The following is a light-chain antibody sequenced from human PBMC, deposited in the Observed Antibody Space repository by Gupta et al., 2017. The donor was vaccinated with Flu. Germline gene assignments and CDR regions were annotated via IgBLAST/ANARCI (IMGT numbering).Light chain of an antibody. J-gene: IGLJ1*01. Sequence: QSALPQPASASGSPGQSITISCTGTTSDVGGYDYVSWYQQDPGKAHKVIIYDFNERPSAVSIRFSSSRSGNKASLTISVLQAEDEADYVCSSYTRASTQVFGTGTKVTVL. CDR2: DFN. CDR1: TSDVGGYDY. CDR3: SSYTRASTQV. V-gene: IGLV2-14*03.